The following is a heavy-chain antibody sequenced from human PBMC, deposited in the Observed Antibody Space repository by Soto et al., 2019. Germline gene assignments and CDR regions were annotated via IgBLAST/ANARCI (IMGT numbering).Heavy chain of an antibody. CDR2: NDPNGGGT. V-gene: IGHV1-46*01. CDR3: ARETLSTNWYYLDR. D-gene: IGHD6-13*01. CDR1: AATITNYR. J-gene: IGHJ4*02. Sequence: QVQLVQSGAEVKKPGASVKLSCRSSAATITNYRVHCVRQAPGQGLEWMGINDPNGGGTQYTQNFQDRVTMTSDRSTDTVYMELSSLTSEDRAMYYCARETLSTNWYYLDRWCQGTLLTVSS.